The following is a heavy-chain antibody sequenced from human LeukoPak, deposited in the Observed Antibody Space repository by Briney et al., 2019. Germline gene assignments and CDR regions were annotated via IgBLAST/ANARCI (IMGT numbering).Heavy chain of an antibody. CDR3: GRLIDGWYVDS. V-gene: IGHV4-59*08. CDR1: GGSISNYY. Sequence: SETLSLTCTASGGSISNYYWTWIRQPPGKGLEWIGYIYYRGTTNYNPSLNSRVTISLDTSKNQFSLKLSSMTAADTAVYYCGRLIDGWYVDSWGQGTLVAVSS. D-gene: IGHD6-19*01. CDR2: IYYRGTT. J-gene: IGHJ4*02.